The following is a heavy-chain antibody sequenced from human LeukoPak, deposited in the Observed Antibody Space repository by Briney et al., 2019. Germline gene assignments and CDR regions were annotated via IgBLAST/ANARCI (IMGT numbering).Heavy chain of an antibody. CDR2: TRKKANSYTT. CDR1: GFTFSDYY. D-gene: IGHD1/OR15-1a*01. J-gene: IGHJ4*02. Sequence: PGGSLRLSCTASGFTFSDYYMDWVRQAPGKGLEWVGRTRKKANSYTTEYAASVKGRFTISRDDSKNLLYLQMNSLTTDDTAVYYCTRSCTGTRLYYFDYWSQGTLVTVSS. V-gene: IGHV3-72*01. CDR3: TRSCTGTRLYYFDY.